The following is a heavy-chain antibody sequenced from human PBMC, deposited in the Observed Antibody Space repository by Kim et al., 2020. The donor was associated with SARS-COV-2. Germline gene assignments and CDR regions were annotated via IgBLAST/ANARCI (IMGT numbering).Heavy chain of an antibody. J-gene: IGHJ2*01. CDR3: ARHLRNWYFDL. CDR2: IYYSGST. Sequence: SETLSLTCSVSGGSISSSDYYWGWIRQPPGKGLEWIATIYYSGSTYYNPSLKGRVTISVDTSKKQFSLRLSSVTAADAAVYDFARHLRNWYFDLWGRGT. CDR1: GGSISSSDYY. V-gene: IGHV4-39*01.